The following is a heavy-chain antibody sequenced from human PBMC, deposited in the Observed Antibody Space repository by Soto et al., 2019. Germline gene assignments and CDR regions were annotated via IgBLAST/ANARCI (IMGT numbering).Heavy chain of an antibody. CDR1: GGSISSGDYY. CDR2: IYYSGSA. J-gene: IGHJ4*02. V-gene: IGHV4-31*03. Sequence: PSETLSLTCIVSGGSISSGDYYWSWIRQHPGKGLEWIGYIYYSGSAYYNPSLKSRVSMSVDTSKNQFSLKLRNLRLDDTAVYYCAREPPETPPDYWGQGTLVTVSS. CDR3: AREPPETPPDY.